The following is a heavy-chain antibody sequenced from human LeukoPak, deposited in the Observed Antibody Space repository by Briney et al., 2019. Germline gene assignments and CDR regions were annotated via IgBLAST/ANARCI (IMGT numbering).Heavy chain of an antibody. J-gene: IGHJ4*02. Sequence: GGSLRLSCAASGFTFSSYEMNWVRQAPGKGLEWISYITPSGDSKYYADSVKGRFTISRDNAKNSLYLQMNSLRAEDTALYYCAKDRNGDIVVVVAATPLYYFDYWGQGTLVTVSS. V-gene: IGHV3-48*03. CDR1: GFTFSSYE. CDR3: AKDRNGDIVVVVAATPLYYFDY. CDR2: ITPSGDSK. D-gene: IGHD2-15*01.